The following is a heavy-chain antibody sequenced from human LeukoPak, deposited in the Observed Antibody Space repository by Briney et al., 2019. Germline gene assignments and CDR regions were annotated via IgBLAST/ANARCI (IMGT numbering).Heavy chain of an antibody. J-gene: IGHJ6*02. CDR2: IIPIFGTA. CDR1: GGTFSSYA. CDR3: ARDDILTGGETYYYYGMDV. D-gene: IGHD3-9*01. V-gene: IGHV1-69*13. Sequence: APVKVSCKASGGTFSSYAISWVRQAPGQGLEWMGGIIPIFGTANYAQKFQGRVTITADESTSTAYMELSSLRSEDTAVYYCARDDILTGGETYYYYGMDVWGQGTTVTVSS.